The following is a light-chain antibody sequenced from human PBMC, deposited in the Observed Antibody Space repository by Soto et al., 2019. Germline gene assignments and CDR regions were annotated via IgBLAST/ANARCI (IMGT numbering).Light chain of an antibody. CDR3: SSYTSTWV. J-gene: IGLJ3*02. Sequence: QSALTQPVSVSGSPGQSITISCTGTSSDVGGYNYVSWYQQHPGKAPKLMIYEVSNRPSGVSNRFSGSKSGNTASLTISGLQAEDEADYYCSSYTSTWVFGGGTKLTVL. V-gene: IGLV2-14*01. CDR1: SSDVGGYNY. CDR2: EVS.